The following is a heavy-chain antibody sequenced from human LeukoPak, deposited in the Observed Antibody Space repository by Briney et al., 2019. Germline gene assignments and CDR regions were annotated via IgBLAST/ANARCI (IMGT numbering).Heavy chain of an antibody. Sequence: PGGSLRLSCAASGFTFSSYWMHWVRQAPGRGLVWVSRINSDGSSTSYADSVKGRFTISRDNAKNTLYLQMNSLRAEDTAVYYCTTSYRLGSCTGGNCYRDYWGQGTLVTVSS. CDR2: INSDGSST. D-gene: IGHD2-15*01. V-gene: IGHV3-74*01. J-gene: IGHJ4*02. CDR3: TTSYRLGSCTGGNCYRDY. CDR1: GFTFSSYW.